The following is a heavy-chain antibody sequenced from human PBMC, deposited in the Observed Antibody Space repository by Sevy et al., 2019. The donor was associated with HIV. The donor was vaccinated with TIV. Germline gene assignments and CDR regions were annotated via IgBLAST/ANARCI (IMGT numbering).Heavy chain of an antibody. D-gene: IGHD3-10*01. CDR2: ISYDGSNK. CDR1: GFTFSSYA. Sequence: GESLKISCAASGFTFSSYAMHWVRQAPGKGLEWVAVISYDGSNKYYADSVKGRFTISRDNSKNTLYLQMNSLRAEDTAVYYCARFGGLWFGESDMYYFDYWGQGTLVTVSS. CDR3: ARFGGLWFGESDMYYFDY. V-gene: IGHV3-30*04. J-gene: IGHJ4*02.